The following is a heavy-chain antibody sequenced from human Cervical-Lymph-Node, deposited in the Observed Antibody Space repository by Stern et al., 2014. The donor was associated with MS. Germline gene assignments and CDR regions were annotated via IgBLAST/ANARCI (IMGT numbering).Heavy chain of an antibody. CDR3: ARVPVLRFLEWNKIFDY. J-gene: IGHJ4*02. D-gene: IGHD3-3*01. Sequence: VQLVQSGAEVKKPGASVKVSCKASGYTFTGYYMHWVRQAPGQGLEWMGWINPNSGGTNYAQKFQGRVTMTRDTSISTAYMELSRLRSDDTAVYYCARVPVLRFLEWNKIFDYWGQGTLVTVSS. CDR2: INPNSGGT. V-gene: IGHV1-2*02. CDR1: GYTFTGYY.